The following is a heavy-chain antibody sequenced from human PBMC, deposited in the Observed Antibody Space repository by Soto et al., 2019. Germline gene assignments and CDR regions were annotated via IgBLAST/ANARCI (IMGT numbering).Heavy chain of an antibody. D-gene: IGHD2-2*01. CDR1: GYTFTSYG. CDR2: ISAYNGNT. J-gene: IGHJ5*02. CDR3: ARDRGYCSSTSCFTIWFDP. Sequence: QVQLVQSGAEVKKPGASVKVSCKASGYTFTSYGISWVRQAPGQGLEWMGWISAYNGNTNYAQKLQGRVTMTTDTSTSTAYMELRSLRSDDTAVYFCARDRGYCSSTSCFTIWFDPWGQGTLVTVSS. V-gene: IGHV1-18*04.